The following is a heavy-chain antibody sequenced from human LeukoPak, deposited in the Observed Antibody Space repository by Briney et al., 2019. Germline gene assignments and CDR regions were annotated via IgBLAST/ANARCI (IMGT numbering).Heavy chain of an antibody. J-gene: IGHJ4*02. CDR2: IIPIFGTA. D-gene: IGHD3-3*01. CDR3: ARPLQPDYDFWSGYYTFDY. CDR1: GGTFSSYA. V-gene: IGHV1-69*13. Sequence: GASVKVSCKASGGTFSSYAISWVRQAPGQGLEWMGGIIPIFGTANYAQKFQGRVTITADESTSTAYMELSSLRSEDTAVYYCARPLQPDYDFWSGYYTFDYWGQGTLVTVSS.